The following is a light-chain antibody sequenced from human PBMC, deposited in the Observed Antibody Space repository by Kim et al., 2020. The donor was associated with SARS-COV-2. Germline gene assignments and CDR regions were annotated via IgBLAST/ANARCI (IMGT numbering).Light chain of an antibody. CDR3: QQYERPPHT. V-gene: IGKV3-20*01. Sequence: EIVLTHSPATLSLSPGERAILSCRASQYVDSSYLVWYQQKPGQAPRLLISASSRRASGIPDRFSGSGYGTDFTLTITRLEPEDFAVYFCQQYERPPHTFGQGTKLEI. CDR2: ASS. CDR1: QYVDSSY. J-gene: IGKJ2*01.